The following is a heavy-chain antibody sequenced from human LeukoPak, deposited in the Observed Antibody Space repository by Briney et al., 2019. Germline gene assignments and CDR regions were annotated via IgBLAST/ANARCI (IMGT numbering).Heavy chain of an antibody. CDR3: AKAPGGYSYGYPFYWYFHL. D-gene: IGHD5-18*01. V-gene: IGHV3-23*01. CDR2: ISGSGGST. J-gene: IGHJ2*01. Sequence: GGSLRLSCAASGFTFSSYAMSWVRQAPGKGLEWVSAISGSGGSTYYADSVKGRFTISRDNSKNTLYLQMNSLRAEDTAVYYCAKAPGGYSYGYPFYWYFHLWGRGPLVTVSS. CDR1: GFTFSSYA.